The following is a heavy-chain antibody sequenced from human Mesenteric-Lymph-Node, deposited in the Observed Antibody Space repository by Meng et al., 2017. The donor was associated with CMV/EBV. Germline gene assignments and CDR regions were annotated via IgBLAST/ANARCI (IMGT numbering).Heavy chain of an antibody. V-gene: IGHV4-34*01. Sequence: GSLRLSCAVYGGSFSGYYWSWIRQPPGKGLEWIGEINHSGSTNYNPSPKSRVTISVDTSKNQFSLKLSSVTAADSAVYYCARGGGHIYYWGQGTLVTVSS. J-gene: IGHJ4*02. CDR3: ARGGGHIYY. CDR1: GGSFSGYY. CDR2: INHSGST.